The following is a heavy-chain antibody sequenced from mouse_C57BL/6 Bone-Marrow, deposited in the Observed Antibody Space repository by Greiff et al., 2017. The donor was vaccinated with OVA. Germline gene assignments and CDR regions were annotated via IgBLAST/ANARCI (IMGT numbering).Heavy chain of an antibody. CDR1: GFTFSDYY. CDR2: ISNGGGST. D-gene: IGHD1-1*01. V-gene: IGHV5-12*01. Sequence: EVKVEESGGGLVQPGGSLKLSCAASGFTFSDYYMYWVRQTPEKRLEWVAYISNGGGSTYYPDTVKGRFTISRDNAKNTLYLQMSRLKSEDTAMYYCARHYYGSRDYAMDYWGQGTSVTVSS. J-gene: IGHJ4*01. CDR3: ARHYYGSRDYAMDY.